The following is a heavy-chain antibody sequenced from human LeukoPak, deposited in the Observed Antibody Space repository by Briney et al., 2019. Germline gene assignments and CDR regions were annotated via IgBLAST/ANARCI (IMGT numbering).Heavy chain of an antibody. Sequence: GASVKVSCKASGYTFTGSYMHWVRQAPGQGLEWMGWINPNSGGTNYAQKSQGRVTMTRDTSISTAYMEVSSLRSDDTAIYFCAWGYSSGLFDYWGQGTLVTVSS. D-gene: IGHD6-19*01. J-gene: IGHJ4*02. CDR1: GYTFTGSY. CDR2: INPNSGGT. V-gene: IGHV1-2*02. CDR3: AWGYSSGLFDY.